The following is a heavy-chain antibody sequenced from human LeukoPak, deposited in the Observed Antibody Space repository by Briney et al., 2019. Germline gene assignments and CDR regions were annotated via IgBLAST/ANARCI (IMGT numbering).Heavy chain of an antibody. J-gene: IGHJ4*02. CDR3: ARANYAYVWGTYRYTHIDY. CDR2: ISGSGGGT. D-gene: IGHD3-16*02. Sequence: GGSLRLSCAASGFTFSDYWMSWVRQAPGKGLEWVSGISGSGGGTYFADSVKGRFTISRDNSKNTLYLQMNSLRAEDTAVFYCARANYAYVWGTYRYTHIDYWGQGTLVTVSS. CDR1: GFTFSDYW. V-gene: IGHV3-23*01.